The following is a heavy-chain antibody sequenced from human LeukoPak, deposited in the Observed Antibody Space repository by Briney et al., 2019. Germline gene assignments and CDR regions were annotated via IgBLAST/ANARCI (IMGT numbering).Heavy chain of an antibody. D-gene: IGHD2-2*02. CDR2: IYYSGST. Sequence: SETLSLTCTVSGGSISTSIYYWGWIRQPPGKGLEWIGSIYYSGSTYYNPSLKSRVTISVDTSKNQFSLKLSSVTAADTAVYYCARADYTYHDAFDIWGQGTMVTVSS. CDR3: ARADYTYHDAFDI. J-gene: IGHJ3*02. V-gene: IGHV4-39*07. CDR1: GGSISTSIYY.